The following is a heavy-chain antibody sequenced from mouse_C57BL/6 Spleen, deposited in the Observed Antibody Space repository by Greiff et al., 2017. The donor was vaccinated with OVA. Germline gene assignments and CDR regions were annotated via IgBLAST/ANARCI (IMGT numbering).Heavy chain of an antibody. Sequence: EVMLVESGGGLVKPGGSLKLSCAASGFTFSDYGMHWVRQAPEKGLEWVAYISSGSSTIYYADTVKGRFTISRDNAKNTLFLQMTSLRSEDTAMYYGARRTYYDYDWFAYWGQGTLVTVSA. CDR1: GFTFSDYG. V-gene: IGHV5-17*01. CDR2: ISSGSSTI. D-gene: IGHD2-4*01. J-gene: IGHJ3*01. CDR3: ARRTYYDYDWFAY.